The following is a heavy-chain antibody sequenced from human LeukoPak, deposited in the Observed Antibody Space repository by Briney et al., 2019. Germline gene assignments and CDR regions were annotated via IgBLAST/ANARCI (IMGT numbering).Heavy chain of an antibody. CDR1: VGSISNYF. CDR2: IYYTGST. V-gene: IGHV4-59*01. D-gene: IGHD3-10*01. Sequence: KPSETLSLTSTVSVGSISNYFWSWIRQPPGKGLEGIGYIYYTGSTNYNPSLKSRVTISVDTSKNQFSLKLSSVTAADTAVYYCARGDSPYITLFDYWGQGTLVTVSS. CDR3: ARGDSPYITLFDY. J-gene: IGHJ4*02.